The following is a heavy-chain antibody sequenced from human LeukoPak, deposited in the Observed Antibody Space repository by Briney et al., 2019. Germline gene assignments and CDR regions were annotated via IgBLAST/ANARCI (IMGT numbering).Heavy chain of an antibody. CDR3: AGSGSYYRADYYYYYMDV. J-gene: IGHJ6*03. V-gene: IGHV4-34*01. D-gene: IGHD3-10*01. Sequence: SETLSLTCAVYGGSFSGYYWSWIRQPPGKGLEWIGEINHSGSTNYNPSLKSRVTMSVDTSKNQFSLKLSSVTAADTAVYYCAGSGSYYRADYYYYYMDVWGKGTTVTISS. CDR2: INHSGST. CDR1: GGSFSGYY.